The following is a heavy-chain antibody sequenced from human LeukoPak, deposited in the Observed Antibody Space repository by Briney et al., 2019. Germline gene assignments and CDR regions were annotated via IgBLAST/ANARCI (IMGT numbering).Heavy chain of an antibody. J-gene: IGHJ4*02. V-gene: IGHV4-39*01. CDR2: IYYSGST. CDR1: GGSISSSSYY. Sequence: SETLSLTCTVYGGSISSSSYYWGWIRQPPGKGLEWIGSIYYSGSTYYNPSLKSRVPISVDAPKTQFSLKLSSWTAPDTAVYYCARHLRPPGYSSSWYDYWGQGTLVTVSS. CDR3: ARHLRPPGYSSSWYDY. D-gene: IGHD6-13*01.